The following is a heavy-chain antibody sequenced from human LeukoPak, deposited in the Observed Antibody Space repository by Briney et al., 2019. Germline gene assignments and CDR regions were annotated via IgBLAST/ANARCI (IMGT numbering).Heavy chain of an antibody. V-gene: IGHV3-21*01. CDR2: ITSSSSYI. CDR1: GFTFSTYG. J-gene: IGHJ4*02. CDR3: ARDTSSGWYLTH. D-gene: IGHD6-19*01. Sequence: PGGSLRLSCAASGFTFSTYGMNWVRQAPGKGLEWVSSITSSSSYIYYADSVKGRFTISRDNSKNTLYLQMNSLRAEDTAVYYCARDTSSGWYLTHWGQGTLVTVSP.